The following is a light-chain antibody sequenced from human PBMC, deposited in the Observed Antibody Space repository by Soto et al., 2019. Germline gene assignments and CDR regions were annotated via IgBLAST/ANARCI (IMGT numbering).Light chain of an antibody. CDR1: QNVRSY. CDR2: ETS. V-gene: IGKV1-39*01. CDR3: QQTFSTPRT. J-gene: IGKJ1*01. Sequence: TQMTQSPSSLSASVGDRVTITCRASQNVRSYLNWYQQKPGKAPNLLIYETSTLQSGVPSRFSGDGYGTDFTLSISSLHPEDFATYYCQQTFSTPRTFGQGTNVEI.